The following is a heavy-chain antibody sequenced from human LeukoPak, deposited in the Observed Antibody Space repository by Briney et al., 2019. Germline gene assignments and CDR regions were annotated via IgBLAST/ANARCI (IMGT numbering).Heavy chain of an antibody. CDR3: ARHVLVGATLYAFDI. V-gene: IGHV4-59*08. CDR1: GGSISSYQ. J-gene: IGHJ3*02. D-gene: IGHD1-26*01. CDR2: IYYSGST. Sequence: SETLSLTCTVSGGSISSYQWTWIRQPPGKGLEWIGYIYYSGSTNYNPSLKSRVTISVDTSKIQFSLKLSSVTAADTVVYYCARHVLVGATLYAFDIWGRGTMVTVSS.